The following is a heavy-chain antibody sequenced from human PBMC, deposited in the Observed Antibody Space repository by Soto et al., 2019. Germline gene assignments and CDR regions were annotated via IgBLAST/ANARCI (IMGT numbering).Heavy chain of an antibody. V-gene: IGHV3-9*01. D-gene: IGHD1-26*01. J-gene: IGHJ6*02. CDR1: GFIFDDYA. CDR3: AKDISGRGSFYYYFGMDV. CDR2: ISWNSWSI. Sequence: PGGSLRLSCAASGFIFDDYAMHWVRQAPGKGLERVSGISWNSWSIGYADSVKARSTISRDNGKNLLYLQMNSLRAEDTAFYYCAKDISGRGSFYYYFGMDVWGQGTTVTVSS.